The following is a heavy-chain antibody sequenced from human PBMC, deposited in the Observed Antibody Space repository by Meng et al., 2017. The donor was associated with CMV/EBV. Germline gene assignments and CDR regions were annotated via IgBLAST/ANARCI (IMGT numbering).Heavy chain of an antibody. CDR1: GFTCSSYG. CDR2: IRYDGSNK. Sequence: GGSLRLACAASGFTCSSYGMHWVRQVPGKGLEWVAFIRYDGSNKYYADSVKGRFTISRDNSKNTLYLQMNSLRAEDTAVYYCATVAQSPGWELHHYYYGMDVWGQGTTVTVSS. V-gene: IGHV3-30*02. CDR3: ATVAQSPGWELHHYYYGMDV. D-gene: IGHD1-26*01. J-gene: IGHJ6*02.